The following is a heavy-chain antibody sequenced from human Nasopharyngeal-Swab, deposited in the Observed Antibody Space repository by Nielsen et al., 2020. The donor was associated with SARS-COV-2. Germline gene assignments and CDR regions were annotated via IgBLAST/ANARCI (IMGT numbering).Heavy chain of an antibody. CDR2: ISGSGGST. CDR3: AKDSITIFGVVTPPGYYGMDV. J-gene: IGHJ6*02. Sequence: GESLKISCAASGFTFSSYAMSWVRQAPGKGLEWVSAISGSGGSTYYADSVKGRFIISRDNSKNTLYLQMNSLRAEDTAVYYCAKDSITIFGVVTPPGYYGMDVWGQGTTVTVSS. V-gene: IGHV3-23*01. D-gene: IGHD3-3*01. CDR1: GFTFSSYA.